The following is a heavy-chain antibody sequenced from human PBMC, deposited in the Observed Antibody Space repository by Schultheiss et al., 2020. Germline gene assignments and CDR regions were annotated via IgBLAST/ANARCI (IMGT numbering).Heavy chain of an antibody. CDR1: GFTFSSYA. CDR2: ISSNGGST. V-gene: IGHV3-64*04. Sequence: GGSLRLSCSASGFTFSSYAMHWVRQAPGKGLEYVSAISSNGGSTYYADSVKGRFTISRDNSKNTLYLQMNSLRAEDTAVYYCARDPVLQSGWYNWFDPWGQGTLVTVSS. CDR3: ARDPVLQSGWYNWFDP. D-gene: IGHD6-19*01. J-gene: IGHJ5*02.